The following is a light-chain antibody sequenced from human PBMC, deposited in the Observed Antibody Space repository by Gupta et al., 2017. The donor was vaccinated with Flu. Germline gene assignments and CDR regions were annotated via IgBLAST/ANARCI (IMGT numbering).Light chain of an antibody. CDR1: QSVNSN. CDR2: GAS. Sequence: ETVMTQSPATLSVSPGERATLSCRASQSVNSNLAWYQQKPGQAPRLLIYGASTRATGIPDRFSGSGSGTEFTLTISSLQSEDLAVYYCQQYNNGPPTLTFGGGTKVEIK. J-gene: IGKJ4*01. CDR3: QQYNNGPPTLT. V-gene: IGKV3-15*01.